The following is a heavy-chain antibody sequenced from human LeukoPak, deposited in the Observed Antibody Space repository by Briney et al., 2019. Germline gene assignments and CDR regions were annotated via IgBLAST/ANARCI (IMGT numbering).Heavy chain of an antibody. D-gene: IGHD3-22*01. V-gene: IGHV3-30*02. CDR3: AKCYYDGRDSAFGD. J-gene: IGHJ4*02. Sequence: PGRSLRLSCAASGFTLEGFGMHWVRQAPGKGLEWVAFIRYDESQKLYIDSVKGRFSISRDSSKNLLYLQMNSLRAGDTAVYYCAKCYYDGRDSAFGDWGQGTPVTVSS. CDR1: GFTLEGFG. CDR2: IRYDESQK.